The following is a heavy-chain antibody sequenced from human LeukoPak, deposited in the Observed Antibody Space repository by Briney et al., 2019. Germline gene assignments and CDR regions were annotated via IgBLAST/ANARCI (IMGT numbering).Heavy chain of an antibody. Sequence: GRSLRLSCAASGFTFDDYGMPWVRQAPGKGLEWVSGISWNSGSIGYADSVKGRFTISRDNAKNSLYLQMNSLRAEDTALYYCAKDGRFRGYCTNGVCYGFDYWGQGTLVTVSS. CDR1: GFTFDDYG. CDR2: ISWNSGSI. V-gene: IGHV3-9*01. D-gene: IGHD2-8*01. CDR3: AKDGRFRGYCTNGVCYGFDY. J-gene: IGHJ4*02.